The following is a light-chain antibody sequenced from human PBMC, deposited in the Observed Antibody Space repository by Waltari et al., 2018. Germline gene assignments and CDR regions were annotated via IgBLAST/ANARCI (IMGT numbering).Light chain of an antibody. Sequence: HSVLTQPPSVSGAPGQRVTISCTGSGSNIGAGYDGHWYRQLPRAAPKLLIYGSTTRPLGVPDRFFGSTSGTSASLTITGLQAEDEADYYCQSYDTSLSVVFGGGTKLTVL. CDR2: GST. J-gene: IGLJ3*02. CDR1: GSNIGAGYD. CDR3: QSYDTSLSVV. V-gene: IGLV1-40*01.